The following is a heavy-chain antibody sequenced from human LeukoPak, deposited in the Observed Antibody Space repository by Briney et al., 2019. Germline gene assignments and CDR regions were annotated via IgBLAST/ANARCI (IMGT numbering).Heavy chain of an antibody. V-gene: IGHV4-4*07. Sequence: SETLSLTCTVSGGSISSYYWSWIRQPAGKGLEWIGRIYTSGSTNYNPSLKSRVTMSVDTSKNQFSLKLSSVTAADTAVYYCARAPYSSGWYIGHAFDIWGQGTMVTVSS. J-gene: IGHJ3*02. D-gene: IGHD6-19*01. CDR3: ARAPYSSGWYIGHAFDI. CDR1: GGSISSYY. CDR2: IYTSGST.